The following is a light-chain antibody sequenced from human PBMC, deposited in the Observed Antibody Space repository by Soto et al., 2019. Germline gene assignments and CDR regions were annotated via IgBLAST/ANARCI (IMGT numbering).Light chain of an antibody. CDR1: SSNIGAGHH. J-gene: IGLJ3*02. CDR2: NND. V-gene: IGLV1-40*01. CDR3: QSYDTSLRDVL. Sequence: QSVLTQPPSVAGAPGQRVTVSCTGSSSNIGAGHHVHWYQQLPGTAPKLLIYNNDNRPSGVPDRFSGSKSVTSASLAISGLQAEDEAEYYCQSYDTSLRDVLFGGGTKLTVL.